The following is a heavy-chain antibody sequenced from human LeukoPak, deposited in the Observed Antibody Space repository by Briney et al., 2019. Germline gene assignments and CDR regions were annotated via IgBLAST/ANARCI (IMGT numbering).Heavy chain of an antibody. CDR2: IKSKTYGGTT. CDR1: GFTFNNAW. CDR3: TRDLFA. D-gene: IGHD3-3*01. V-gene: IGHV3-15*01. J-gene: IGHJ5*02. Sequence: GGSLRLSCAASGFTFNNAWMSWVRQAPGKGLEWISRIKSKTYGGTTEYAAPVKGRFTISRDDSESTLFLQMDSLTTEDTAVYYCTRDLFAWGQGPLVTVSS.